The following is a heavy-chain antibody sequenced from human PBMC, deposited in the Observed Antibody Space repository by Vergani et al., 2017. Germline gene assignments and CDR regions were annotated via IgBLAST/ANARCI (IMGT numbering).Heavy chain of an antibody. CDR2: ISGSGGST. V-gene: IGHV3-23*01. D-gene: IGHD2-8*01. Sequence: EVQLLESGGGLVQPGGSLRLSCAASGFTFSSYAMSWVRQAPGKGLEWVSAISGSGGSTYYADSVKGRFTISRDNPKNTLYLQMNSLRAEDTAVYYCAKDTGDVRDYYYYGMDVWGQGTTVTVSS. J-gene: IGHJ6*02. CDR3: AKDTGDVRDYYYYGMDV. CDR1: GFTFSSYA.